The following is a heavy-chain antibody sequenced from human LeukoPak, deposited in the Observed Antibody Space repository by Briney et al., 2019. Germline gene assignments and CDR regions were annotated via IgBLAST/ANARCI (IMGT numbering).Heavy chain of an antibody. Sequence: SETLSLTCTVSGGSISSYYWSWIRQPAGKGLEWIGRIYTSGSTNYNPSLKSRVTMSVDTSKNQFSLKLSSVTAADTAVYYCARDLSGSSCSWYNGMDVWRQGTTVTVS. CDR2: IYTSGST. CDR3: ARDLSGSSCSWYNGMDV. D-gene: IGHD6-13*01. CDR1: GGSISSYY. V-gene: IGHV4-4*07. J-gene: IGHJ6*02.